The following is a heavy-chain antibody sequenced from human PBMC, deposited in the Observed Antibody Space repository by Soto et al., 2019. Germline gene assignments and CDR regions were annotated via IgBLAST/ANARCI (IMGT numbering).Heavy chain of an antibody. V-gene: IGHV4-59*01. CDR2: IYYSGST. CDR3: ARDHAARPTRRGYYYYGMDV. D-gene: IGHD6-6*01. J-gene: IGHJ6*02. CDR1: GGSISSYY. Sequence: SETLSLTCTVSGGSISSYYWSWIRQPPGKGLEWIGYIYYSGSTNYNPSLKSRVTISVDTSKNQFSLKLSSVTAADTAVYYCARDHAARPTRRGYYYYGMDVWGQGTTVTVSS.